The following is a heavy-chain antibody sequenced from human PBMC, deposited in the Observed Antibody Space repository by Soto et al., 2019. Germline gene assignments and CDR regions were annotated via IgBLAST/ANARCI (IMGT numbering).Heavy chain of an antibody. CDR3: ARERSSGWYVDY. V-gene: IGHV1-8*02. CDR1: GHTFTSYD. J-gene: IGHJ4*02. D-gene: IGHD6-19*01. CDR2: MNPNSGNT. Sequence: QVQLVQSGAEVKKPGASVKVSCKASGHTFTSYDINWVRQATGQGLEWMGWMNPNSGNTGYAQKFQGRVTMTRNTSISTAYMELSRLRSEETAVYYCARERSSGWYVDYWGQGTLVTVSS.